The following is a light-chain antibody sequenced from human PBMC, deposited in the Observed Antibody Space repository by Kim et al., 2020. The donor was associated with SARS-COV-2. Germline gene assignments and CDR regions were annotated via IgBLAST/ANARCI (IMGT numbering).Light chain of an antibody. V-gene: IGKV3-20*01. CDR3: QQYGSSPLYT. Sequence: IVLTQSPGTLSLSPGERATLSCRASQSVSNNYLAWYQQKPGQAPRLLMYGASSRATGIPDRFSGSGSGTDFTLTISRLEPEDFAVYYCQQYGSSPLYTFGQGTKLEI. J-gene: IGKJ2*01. CDR1: QSVSNNY. CDR2: GAS.